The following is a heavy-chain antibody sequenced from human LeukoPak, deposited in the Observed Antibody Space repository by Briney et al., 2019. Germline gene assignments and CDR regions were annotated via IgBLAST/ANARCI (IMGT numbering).Heavy chain of an antibody. D-gene: IGHD3-16*01. CDR2: INPNSGGT. CDR3: ARDVGGWFDP. J-gene: IGHJ5*02. V-gene: IGHV1-2*04. Sequence: ASVKVSCKASGGTFSSYAISWVRQAPGQGLEWMGGINPNSGGTNYAQKFQGWVTMTRDTSISTAYMELSRLRSDDTAVYYCARDVGGWFDPWGQGTLVTVSS. CDR1: GGTFSSYA.